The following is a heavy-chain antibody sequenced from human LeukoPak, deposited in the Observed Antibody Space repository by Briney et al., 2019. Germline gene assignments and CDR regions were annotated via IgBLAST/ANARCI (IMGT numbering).Heavy chain of an antibody. Sequence: GESLKISCRASGYRFTSYWIGWVRQMPGRGLEWMAIVYPGDSDSGYSPSFQGQVTISADESISTAYVQWSSLKASDTAIYYCARRGSGTDFDYWGQGTLVTVSP. V-gene: IGHV5-51*01. D-gene: IGHD3-10*01. CDR3: ARRGSGTDFDY. CDR1: GYRFTSYW. J-gene: IGHJ4*02. CDR2: VYPGDSDS.